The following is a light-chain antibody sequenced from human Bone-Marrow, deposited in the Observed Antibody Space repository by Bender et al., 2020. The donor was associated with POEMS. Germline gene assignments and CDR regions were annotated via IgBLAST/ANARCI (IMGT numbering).Light chain of an antibody. CDR3: AAGERSLNGWV. V-gene: IGLV1-44*01. CDR1: SSNIGTNP. CDR2: INN. Sequence: QSVLTQPPSASGTPGQRVTISCSGSSSNIGTNPVNWYQQLPGTAPKLLIYINNQRPSGVPDRFSGSKSGTSASLAIRGLQSGDEADYYCAAGERSLNGWVFGRGTKLTVL. J-gene: IGLJ3*02.